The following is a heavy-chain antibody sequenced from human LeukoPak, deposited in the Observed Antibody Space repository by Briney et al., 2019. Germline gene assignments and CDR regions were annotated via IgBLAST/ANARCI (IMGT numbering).Heavy chain of an antibody. CDR3: AKIFYDSSGYYYGGYYYYGMDV. Sequence: PGGSLRLSCEASGFTVSSNYMNWVRQAPGKGLEWVSAISGSGGSTYYADSVKGRFTISRDNSKNTLYLQMNSLRAEDTAVYYCAKIFYDSSGYYYGGYYYYGMDVWGQGTTVTVSS. J-gene: IGHJ6*02. V-gene: IGHV3-23*01. CDR2: ISGSGGST. CDR1: GFTVSSNY. D-gene: IGHD3-22*01.